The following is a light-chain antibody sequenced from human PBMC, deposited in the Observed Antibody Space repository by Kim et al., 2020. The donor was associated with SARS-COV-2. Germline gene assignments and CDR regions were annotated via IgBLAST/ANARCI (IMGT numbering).Light chain of an antibody. CDR1: QSVSNN. CDR2: GAS. V-gene: IGKV3-15*01. J-gene: IGKJ2*01. CDR3: QQYKNWPYT. Sequence: EIVMTQSPATLSVSPGERATLSCRASQSVSNNLAWYQQQPGQAPRLLIYGASTRATGIPARFSGSGSGTEFTLTISSLQSEDFAVYYCQQYKNWPYTFGQGTKLE.